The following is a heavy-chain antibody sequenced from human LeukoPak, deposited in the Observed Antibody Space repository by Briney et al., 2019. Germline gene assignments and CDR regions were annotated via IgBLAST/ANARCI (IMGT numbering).Heavy chain of an antibody. V-gene: IGHV1-2*02. D-gene: IGHD5-18*01. J-gene: IGHJ5*02. Sequence: ASVKVSCKASGCTFTGYCMHWVRQAPGQGLEWMGWINPNSGGTNYAQKFQGRVTVTRDTSISTAYMELSRLRSGDTAVYYCARAFTAMVSWFDPWGQGTLVTVSS. CDR1: GCTFTGYC. CDR2: INPNSGGT. CDR3: ARAFTAMVSWFDP.